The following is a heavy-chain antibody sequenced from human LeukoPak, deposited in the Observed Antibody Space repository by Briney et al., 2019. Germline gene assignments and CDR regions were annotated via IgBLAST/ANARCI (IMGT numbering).Heavy chain of an antibody. D-gene: IGHD4-17*01. CDR3: ASLSDGDFDY. Sequence: GGSLRLSCAASGFPFSSYSMNWVRQAPGKGLEWVSSISSSSTYIYYADSAKGRFTISRDNVENSLYLQMDSLRVEDTATYYCASLSDGDFDYWGQGTLVTVSS. J-gene: IGHJ4*02. CDR1: GFPFSSYS. CDR2: ISSSSTYI. V-gene: IGHV3-21*01.